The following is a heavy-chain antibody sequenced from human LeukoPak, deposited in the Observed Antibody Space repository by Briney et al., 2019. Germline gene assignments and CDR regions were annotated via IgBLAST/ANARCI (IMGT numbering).Heavy chain of an antibody. J-gene: IGHJ4*02. D-gene: IGHD5-12*01. CDR3: ARVSDAYDYFFDY. Sequence: PGGSLRLSCAASGFAFSGYSMNWVRQAPGKGLEWVSSVSRRSSFIFYADSVQGRFTVSRDDAKDSLFLQMNSLRAEDTAVYYCARVSDAYDYFFDYWGQGTLVTVSS. CDR1: GFAFSGYS. CDR2: VSRRSSFI. V-gene: IGHV3-21*01.